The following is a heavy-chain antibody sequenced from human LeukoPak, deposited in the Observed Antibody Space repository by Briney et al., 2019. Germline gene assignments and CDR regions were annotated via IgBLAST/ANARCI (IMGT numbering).Heavy chain of an antibody. D-gene: IGHD6-6*01. Sequence: PSETLSLTCAVYGGSFSGYYWSWIRQPPGEGLEWIGEVTHTGGTNYNPSLKSRVTISVDTSKNQFSLKLSSVTAADTAVYYCARAGAARPTDYWGQGTLVTVSS. CDR2: VTHTGGT. CDR3: ARAGAARPTDY. V-gene: IGHV4-34*01. J-gene: IGHJ4*02. CDR1: GGSFSGYY.